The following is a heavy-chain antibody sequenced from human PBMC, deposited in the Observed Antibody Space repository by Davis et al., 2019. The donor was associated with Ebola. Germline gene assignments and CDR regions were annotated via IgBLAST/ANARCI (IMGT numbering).Heavy chain of an antibody. Sequence: SVKVSCKASGYTFTSYGISWVRQAPGQGLEWMGGIIPIFGTANYAQKFQGRVTITSDEATSTVYLDLRSLRSEDTAVYYCARTYYYDTGTYSSLYHYMDVWGSGTTVTVTS. V-gene: IGHV1-69*13. CDR1: GYTFTSYG. D-gene: IGHD3-10*01. CDR2: IIPIFGTA. CDR3: ARTYYYDTGTYSSLYHYMDV. J-gene: IGHJ6*03.